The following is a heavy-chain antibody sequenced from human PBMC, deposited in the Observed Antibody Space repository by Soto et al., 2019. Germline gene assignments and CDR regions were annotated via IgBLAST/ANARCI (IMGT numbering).Heavy chain of an antibody. CDR1: GFSLSTSEVG. CDR3: ARRPSLKVGYFDY. D-gene: IGHD2-15*01. J-gene: IGHJ4*02. V-gene: IGHV2-5*02. Sequence: QITLKESGPPLMQPTQTLTLTCTFSGFSLSTSEVGVGWIRQPPGKALEWLALIYWDDDKRYSLSLKSRLTTTKYPSKNQAVLTLANMDPVDTATYYCARRPSLKVGYFDYWGQGTPGTASS. CDR2: IYWDDDK.